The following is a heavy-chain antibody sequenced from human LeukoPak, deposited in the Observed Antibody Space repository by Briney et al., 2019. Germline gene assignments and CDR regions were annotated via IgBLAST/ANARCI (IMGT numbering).Heavy chain of an antibody. J-gene: IGHJ4*02. CDR2: IYYSGST. CDR3: ARTSSDYGEQYFDY. CDR1: GGSISSGGYY. D-gene: IGHD4-17*01. V-gene: IGHV4-31*03. Sequence: TLSLTCTVSGGSISSGGYYWSWIRQHPGKGLEWIGYIYYSGSTYYNPSLKSRVTISVDTSKNQFSLKLSSVTAADTAVYYCARTSSDYGEQYFDYWGQGTLVTVSP.